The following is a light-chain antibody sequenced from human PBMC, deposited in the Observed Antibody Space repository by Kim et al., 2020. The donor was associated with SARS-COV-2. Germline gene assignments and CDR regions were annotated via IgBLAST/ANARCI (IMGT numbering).Light chain of an antibody. J-gene: IGLJ2*01. Sequence: SVSPGQTARNTCSGDVLAKKYARWFQQKPGQAPVLVIYKDSARPSGVLERFSGTSSGTTVTLTISGAQVEDEADYYCYSAADNNRVFGGGTQLTVL. V-gene: IGLV3-27*01. CDR3: YSAADNNRV. CDR1: VLAKKY. CDR2: KDS.